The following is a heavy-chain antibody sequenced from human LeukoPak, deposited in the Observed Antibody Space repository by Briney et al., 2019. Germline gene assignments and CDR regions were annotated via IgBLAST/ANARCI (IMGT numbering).Heavy chain of an antibody. CDR1: GFTVSSNS. CDR2: IYSDNT. V-gene: IGHV3-53*01. Sequence: GGSLRLSCTVSGFTVSSNSMSWVRQAPGKGLEWVSFIYSDNTHYSDSVKGRFTISRDNSKNTLYLQMNSLRAEDTAVYYCARVREYSSSLIGWGQGTLVTVSS. CDR3: ARVREYSSSLIG. J-gene: IGHJ4*02. D-gene: IGHD6-6*01.